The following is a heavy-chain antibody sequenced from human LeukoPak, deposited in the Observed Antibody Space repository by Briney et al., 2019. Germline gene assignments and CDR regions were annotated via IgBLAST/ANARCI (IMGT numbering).Heavy chain of an antibody. D-gene: IGHD6-6*01. CDR2: IYYTGST. CDR3: ARHRAYSSSSPFDY. J-gene: IGHJ4*02. Sequence: KPSETLSLTCSVSGGSISSLYWSWIRQPPGKGVEWIGNIYYTGSTNYNPSLKSRVTMFVDMSKNQFSLRLSSVTAADTAVYYCARHRAYSSSSPFDYWGQGTLVTVSS. V-gene: IGHV4-59*08. CDR1: GGSISSLY.